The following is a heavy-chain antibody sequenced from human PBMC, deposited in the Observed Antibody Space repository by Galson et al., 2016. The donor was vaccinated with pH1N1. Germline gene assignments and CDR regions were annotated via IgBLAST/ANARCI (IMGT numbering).Heavy chain of an antibody. D-gene: IGHD1-26*01. CDR1: GYSFIDYY. CDR2: INPNTGTT. Sequence: SVKVSCKASGYSFIDYYIHWVRQAPGQGLEWMGWINPNTGTTNYAQGFQGRVTMTRDTSISTAYMELSGLRSDDTAVYYCARPPYYSGSFYEYWGQGTLVTGSS. J-gene: IGHJ4*02. CDR3: ARPPYYSGSFYEY. V-gene: IGHV1-2*02.